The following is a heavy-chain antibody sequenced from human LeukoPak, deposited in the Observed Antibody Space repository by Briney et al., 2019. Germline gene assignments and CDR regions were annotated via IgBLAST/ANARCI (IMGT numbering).Heavy chain of an antibody. D-gene: IGHD3-10*01. CDR3: ARPQGFGELLLPYYYYYMDV. J-gene: IGHJ6*03. V-gene: IGHV4-39*01. CDR2: ILYGGGT. CDR1: GGSISSSSYY. Sequence: PSETLSLTCTLSGGSISSSSYYGGWIRQPPGRGLEWIGIILYGGGTHYNPTLKGPATISVDTSKNQFSLKLSSVTAADTAVYYCARPQGFGELLLPYYYYYMDVWGKGTPVTVSS.